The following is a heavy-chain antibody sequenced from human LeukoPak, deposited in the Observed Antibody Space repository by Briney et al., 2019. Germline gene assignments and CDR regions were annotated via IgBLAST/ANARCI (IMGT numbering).Heavy chain of an antibody. CDR2: ISAYNGNT. CDR1: GYTLTSYG. CDR3: ARELRITMVRGVIIKGRSFDY. Sequence: ASVKVSCKASGYTLTSYGISRVRQAPGQGLEWMGWISAYNGNTNYAQKLQGRVTMTTDTSTSTAYMELRSLRSDDTAVYYCARELRITMVRGVIIKGRSFDYWGQGTLVTVSS. V-gene: IGHV1-18*01. D-gene: IGHD3-10*01. J-gene: IGHJ4*02.